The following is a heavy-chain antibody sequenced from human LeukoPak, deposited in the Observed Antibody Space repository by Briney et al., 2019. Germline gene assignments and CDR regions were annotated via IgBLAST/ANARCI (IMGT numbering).Heavy chain of an antibody. D-gene: IGHD4-17*01. CDR2: IYHSGST. J-gene: IGHJ4*02. Sequence: SETLSLTCTVSGGSISSSSYYWGWIRQPPGKGLEWIGYIYHSGSTYYNPSLKSRVTILVDRSKNQFSPKLSSVTAADTAVYYCARDNGDYPYYFDFWGQGTLVTVSS. V-gene: IGHV4-30-2*01. CDR3: ARDNGDYPYYFDF. CDR1: GGSISSSSYY.